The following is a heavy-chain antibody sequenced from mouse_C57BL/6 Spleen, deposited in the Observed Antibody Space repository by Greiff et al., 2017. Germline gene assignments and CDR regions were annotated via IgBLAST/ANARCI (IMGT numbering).Heavy chain of an antibody. Sequence: VKLVESGPGLVAPSQSLSITCTVSGFSLTSYAISWVRQPPGKGLEWLGVIWTGGGTNYNSALKSRLSISKDNSKSQVFLKMNSLQTDDTARYYCARSNYGSRGYFDYWGQGTTLTVSS. D-gene: IGHD1-1*01. V-gene: IGHV2-9-1*01. CDR1: GFSLTSYA. CDR2: IWTGGGT. J-gene: IGHJ2*01. CDR3: ARSNYGSRGYFDY.